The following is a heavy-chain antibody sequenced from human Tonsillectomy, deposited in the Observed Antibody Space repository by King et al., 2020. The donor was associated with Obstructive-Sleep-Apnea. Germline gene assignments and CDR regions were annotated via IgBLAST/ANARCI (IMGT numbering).Heavy chain of an antibody. D-gene: IGHD6-13*01. V-gene: IGHV4-59*01. CDR1: GGSISSYY. Sequence: QLQESGPGLVKPSETLSLTCTVSGGSISSYYWSWIRQPPGKGLEWIGYIYYSGRTNYNPSLKSRVTISVDTSKNQFSLKLSSLTAADTAVYYCARTLSIAAAGTGWYFDLWGRGTLVTVSS. CDR3: ARTLSIAAAGTGWYFDL. J-gene: IGHJ2*01. CDR2: IYYSGRT.